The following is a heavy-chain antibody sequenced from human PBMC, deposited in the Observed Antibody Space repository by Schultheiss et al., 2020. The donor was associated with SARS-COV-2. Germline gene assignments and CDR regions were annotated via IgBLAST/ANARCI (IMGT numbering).Heavy chain of an antibody. CDR3: ARPGSGYYGMDV. CDR1: GGTFSSYA. V-gene: IGHV1-69*05. CDR2: IIPIFGTA. Sequence: SVKVSCKASGGTFSSYAISWVRQAPGQGLEWMGGIIPIFGTANYAQKFQGRVTMTRDTSISTAYMELSRLRSDDTAVYYCARPGSGYYGMDVWGQGTTVTVSS. D-gene: IGHD3-10*01. J-gene: IGHJ6*02.